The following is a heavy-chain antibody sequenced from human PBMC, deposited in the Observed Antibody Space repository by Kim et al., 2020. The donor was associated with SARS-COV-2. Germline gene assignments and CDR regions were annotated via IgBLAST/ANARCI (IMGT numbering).Heavy chain of an antibody. CDR3: ARKDCSGGSCAFDP. Sequence: AAFVKGRFAISRDNAKNTLFLQMNSLRAEDTAVYYCARKDCSGGSCAFDPWGQGTLVTVSS. D-gene: IGHD2-15*01. J-gene: IGHJ5*02. V-gene: IGHV3-74*01.